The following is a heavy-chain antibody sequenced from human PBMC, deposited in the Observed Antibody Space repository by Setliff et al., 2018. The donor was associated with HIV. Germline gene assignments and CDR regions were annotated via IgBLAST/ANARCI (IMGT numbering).Heavy chain of an antibody. D-gene: IGHD1-1*01. J-gene: IGHJ5*02. CDR1: GYTFTGYY. V-gene: IGHV1-2*02. CDR2: INPNDGGA. CDR3: ALSSTTTRPYNWFDP. Sequence: GPSVKVSCKASGYTFTGYYVHWVRQAPGQGLEWMGWINPNDGGANYAPRFQGRVTMASNTSITAASMELSSLRSDDTAVYYCALSSTTTRPYNWFDPWGQGTLVTVSS.